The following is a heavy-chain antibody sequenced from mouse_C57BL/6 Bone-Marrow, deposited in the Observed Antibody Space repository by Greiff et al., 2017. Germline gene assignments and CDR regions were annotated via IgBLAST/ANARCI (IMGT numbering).Heavy chain of an antibody. CDR1: GYTFTSYW. D-gene: IGHD1-1*01. CDR2: IDPSDSYT. CDR3: ASPLCYDSSYWYFDV. Sequence: QVQLQQPGAELVRPGTSVKLSCKASGYTFTSYWMHWVKQRPGQGLEWIGLIDPSDSYTNYNQKFKGKATLTVDTSSSTAYMQLSSLTSEDSAVYSCASPLCYDSSYWYFDVWGTGTTVTVSS. V-gene: IGHV1-59*01. J-gene: IGHJ1*03.